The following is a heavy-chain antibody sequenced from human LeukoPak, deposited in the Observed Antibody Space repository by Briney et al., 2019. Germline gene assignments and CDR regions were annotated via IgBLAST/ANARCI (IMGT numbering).Heavy chain of an antibody. CDR3: ARLSVSLWVAEAQSNDP. CDR1: GGFVNSTGYF. CDR2: VDYSGNT. J-gene: IGHJ5*02. D-gene: IGHD3-10*01. Sequence: SETLSLTCSVSGGFVNSTGYFWGWIRQPPGKGLEWIGSVDYSGNTYCNPSLKNRVTISVDTSKNYFSLRLSSVTAADTAVYYCARLSVSLWVAEAQSNDPWGQGALVTVSS. V-gene: IGHV4-39*01.